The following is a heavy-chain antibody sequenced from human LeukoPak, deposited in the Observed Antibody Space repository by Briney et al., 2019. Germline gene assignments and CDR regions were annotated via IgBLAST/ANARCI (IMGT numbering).Heavy chain of an antibody. V-gene: IGHV1-2*02. CDR3: ARGDSSPYYYFDY. D-gene: IGHD3-22*01. CDR2: INPNSGDT. Sequence: ASVKVSCKASGYTFTGYYLHWVRQAPGQGLEWMGWINPNSGDTNYAQKFQGRVTMTRDTSISTAYMELSGLRPDDTAVFYCARGDSSPYYYFDYWGQGTLVTVSS. J-gene: IGHJ4*02. CDR1: GYTFTGYY.